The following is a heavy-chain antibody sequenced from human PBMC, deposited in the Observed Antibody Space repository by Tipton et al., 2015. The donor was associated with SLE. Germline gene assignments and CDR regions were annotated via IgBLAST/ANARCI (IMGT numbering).Heavy chain of an antibody. CDR2: ISGSGGST. V-gene: IGHV3-23*01. Sequence: SLRLSCAASGITFSSYAMSWVRQAPGRGLEWVSVISGSGGSTYYADSVKGRFTISRDNSKNTLYLQMNSLRAEDTAVYYCAKDQGGIAVATFDYWGQGTLVTVSS. J-gene: IGHJ4*02. CDR3: AKDQGGIAVATFDY. D-gene: IGHD6-19*01. CDR1: GITFSSYA.